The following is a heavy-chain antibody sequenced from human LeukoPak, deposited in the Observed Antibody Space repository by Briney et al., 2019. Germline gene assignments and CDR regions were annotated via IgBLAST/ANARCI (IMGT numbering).Heavy chain of an antibody. J-gene: IGHJ4*02. CDR3: ARENGYCGGDCSDEIDY. D-gene: IGHD2-21*01. Sequence: SETLSLTCTVSGGSISSGSYYWSWIRQPAGKGLEWIGRIYTSGSTNYNPSLKSRVTISVDTSKNQFSLKLSSVTAADTAVYYCARENGYCGGDCSDEIDYWGQGTLVTVSS. CDR2: IYTSGST. V-gene: IGHV4-61*02. CDR1: GGSISSGSYY.